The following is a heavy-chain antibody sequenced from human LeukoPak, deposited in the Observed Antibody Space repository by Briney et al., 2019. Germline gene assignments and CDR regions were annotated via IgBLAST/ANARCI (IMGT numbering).Heavy chain of an antibody. J-gene: IGHJ4*02. V-gene: IGHV4-59*01. D-gene: IGHD3-3*01. CDR1: GRSISTYY. Sequence: SETLSLICIVSGRSISTYYWTWIRQPPGKGLEWVGYIYYTGNTNYNPSLKGRVTMSVDTSKNQLSLKLSSVTSADTAMYYCARGESWSGYYLDYWGPGTLVTVSS. CDR3: ARGESWSGYYLDY. CDR2: IYYTGNT.